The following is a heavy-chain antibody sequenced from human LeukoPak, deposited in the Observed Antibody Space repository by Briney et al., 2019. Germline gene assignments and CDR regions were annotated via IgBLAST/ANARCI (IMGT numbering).Heavy chain of an antibody. D-gene: IGHD3-22*01. J-gene: IGHJ4*02. Sequence: SETLSLTCSVSGDSIRGATYRWGWVRQPPGKGLEWIGSISESGTTFYNPSLKSRVTISVDTSKTQFSLNLSSVTAADTAVYYCARAIYYYNSGAVLDNWGQGTLVTVSS. CDR1: GDSIRGATYR. CDR3: ARAIYYYNSGAVLDN. CDR2: ISESGTT. V-gene: IGHV4-39*07.